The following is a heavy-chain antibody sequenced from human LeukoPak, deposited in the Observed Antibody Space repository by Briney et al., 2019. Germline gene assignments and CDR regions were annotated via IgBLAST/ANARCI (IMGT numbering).Heavy chain of an antibody. Sequence: GGSLRLSCAASGFTFSSYSMNWVRQAPGKGLEWVSSISSGSSYIYYADSVKGRFTISRDNAKNSLYLQMNSLRAEDTAVYYCARDGYYDSSGYYAGEFDYWGQGTLVTVSS. CDR1: GFTFSSYS. D-gene: IGHD3-22*01. CDR2: ISSGSSYI. CDR3: ARDGYYDSSGYYAGEFDY. J-gene: IGHJ4*02. V-gene: IGHV3-21*01.